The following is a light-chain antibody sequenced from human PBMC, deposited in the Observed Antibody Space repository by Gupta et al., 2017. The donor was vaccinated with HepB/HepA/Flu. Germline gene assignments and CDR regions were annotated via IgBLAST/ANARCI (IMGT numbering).Light chain of an antibody. CDR1: SSDVGGYNY. Sequence: QSALTQPPSASGSPGPSVTISCTGTSSDVGGYNYVSWYQQHPGKAPKLMIYDVSKWPSGVPDRFSGSKSGNTASLTVSGLQAEDEADYYCSSYAGSNKLVFGGGTKLTVL. CDR2: DVS. CDR3: SSYAGSNKLV. V-gene: IGLV2-8*01. J-gene: IGLJ2*01.